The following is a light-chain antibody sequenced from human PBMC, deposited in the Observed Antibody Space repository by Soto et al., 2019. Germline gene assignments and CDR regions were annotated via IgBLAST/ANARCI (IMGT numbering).Light chain of an antibody. V-gene: IGKV1-39*01. J-gene: IGKJ5*01. CDR2: AAS. Sequence: DIQMTQSPSSLSASVGDRVTITCRASQSISSYLGWYQQKPGKAPKLLIYAASSLQSGVPSRFSGSGSGTDFTLTISSLQPEDFATYYCQQSYSNSITFGQGTRLEIK. CDR1: QSISSY. CDR3: QQSYSNSIT.